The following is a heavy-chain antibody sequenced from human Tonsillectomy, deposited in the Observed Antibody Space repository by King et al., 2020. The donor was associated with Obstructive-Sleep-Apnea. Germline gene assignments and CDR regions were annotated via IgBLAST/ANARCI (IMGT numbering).Heavy chain of an antibody. V-gene: IGHV1-8*01. CDR3: ARGPPASQYFQH. Sequence: QLVQSGAEVKKPGASVKVSCEASGYTFTNFDVNWWRQATGRGLEWMVGLNPNRGNTGYAQKFLGRGTMTRNTSISTAYMELTSLRSEDTAVYYCARGPPASQYFQHWGQGTLISVSS. CDR1: GYTFTNFD. J-gene: IGHJ1*01. CDR2: LNPNRGNT.